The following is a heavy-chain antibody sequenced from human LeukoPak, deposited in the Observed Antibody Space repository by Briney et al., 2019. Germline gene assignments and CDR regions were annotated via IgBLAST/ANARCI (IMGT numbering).Heavy chain of an antibody. CDR2: IYCSGST. V-gene: IGHV4-59*01. Sequence: SETLSLTCTVSGGSISSYYWSWIRQPPGKGLEWIGYIYCSGSTNYNPSLKSRVTISVDTSKNQFSLKLSSVTAADTAVYYCAREDSSSVGWFDPWGQGTLVTVSS. CDR1: GGSISSYY. D-gene: IGHD6-6*01. CDR3: AREDSSSVGWFDP. J-gene: IGHJ5*02.